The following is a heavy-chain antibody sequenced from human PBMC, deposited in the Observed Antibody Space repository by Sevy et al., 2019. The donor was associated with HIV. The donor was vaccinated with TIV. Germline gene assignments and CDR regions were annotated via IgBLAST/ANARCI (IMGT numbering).Heavy chain of an antibody. CDR3: ARWGGGLDV. CDR1: TFTFNDYW. V-gene: IGHV3-7*01. D-gene: IGHD3-16*01. Sequence: GGSLRLSCAASTFTFNDYWMNWVRQAPGKGLEWVANINQHGSEKYFVDSVKGRFTISRDNAKNSLYLQMNSLRAEETGVYYCARWGGGLDVWGQGTTVTVSS. CDR2: INQHGSEK. J-gene: IGHJ6*02.